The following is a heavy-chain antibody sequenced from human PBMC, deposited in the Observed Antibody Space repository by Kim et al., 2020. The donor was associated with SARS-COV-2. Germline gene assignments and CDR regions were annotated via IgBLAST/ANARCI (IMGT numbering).Heavy chain of an antibody. CDR3: ARGLGGIAAAATGWFDP. CDR2: IYYSGST. V-gene: IGHV4-59*01. J-gene: IGHJ5*02. D-gene: IGHD6-13*01. Sequence: SETLSLTCTVSGGSISSYYWSWIRQPPGKGLEWIGYIYYSGSTNYNPSLKSRVTISVDTSKNQFSLKLSSVTAADTAVYYCARGLGGIAAAATGWFDPWGQGTLVTVSS. CDR1: GGSISSYY.